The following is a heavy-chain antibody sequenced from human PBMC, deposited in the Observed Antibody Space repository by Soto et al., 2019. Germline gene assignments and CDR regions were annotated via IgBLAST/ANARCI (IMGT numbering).Heavy chain of an antibody. D-gene: IGHD3-22*01. Sequence: GESLKISCKGSGYSFAGYWITWVRQKPGKGLEWMGRIDPSDSQTYYSPSFRGHVTISATKSITTVFLQWSSLRASNTAMYYCARQIYDSDTGPNFQYYFDSWGQGTPVTVSS. V-gene: IGHV5-10-1*01. CDR2: IDPSDSQT. J-gene: IGHJ4*02. CDR3: ARQIYDSDTGPNFQYYFDS. CDR1: GYSFAGYW.